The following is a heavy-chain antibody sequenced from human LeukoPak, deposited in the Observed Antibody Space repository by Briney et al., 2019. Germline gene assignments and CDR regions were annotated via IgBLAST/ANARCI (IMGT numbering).Heavy chain of an antibody. D-gene: IGHD3-10*01. CDR3: AKDISYYGSGSPDY. CDR2: ISRNSGSI. CDR1: GFTFDDYA. Sequence: PGRSLRLSCAASGFTFDDYAMHWVRQAPGKGLEWVSGISRNSGSIGYADSAKGRFTISRDNAKNSLYLQMNSLRAEDTALYYCAKDISYYGSGSPDYWGQGTLVTVSS. V-gene: IGHV3-9*01. J-gene: IGHJ4*02.